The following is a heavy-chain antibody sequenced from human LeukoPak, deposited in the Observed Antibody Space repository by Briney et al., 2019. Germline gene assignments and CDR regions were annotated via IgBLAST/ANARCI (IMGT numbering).Heavy chain of an antibody. J-gene: IGHJ4*02. CDR2: ISGSGGST. CDR3: AGEGSYHSPFDY. D-gene: IGHD1-26*01. CDR1: GFTFSSHG. Sequence: GGSLRLSCAASGFTFSSHGMSWVRQAPGKGLEWVSAISGSGGSTYYADSVKGRFTISRDNSKNTLYLQMNSLRAEDTAVYYCAGEGSYHSPFDYWGQGTLVTVSS. V-gene: IGHV3-23*01.